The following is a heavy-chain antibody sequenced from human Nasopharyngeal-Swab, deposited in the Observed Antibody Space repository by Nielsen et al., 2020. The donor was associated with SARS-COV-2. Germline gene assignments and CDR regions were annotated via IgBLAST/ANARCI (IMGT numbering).Heavy chain of an antibody. V-gene: IGHV3-48*01. CDR1: GFTFSSYS. Sequence: GESLKISCAASGFTFSSYSMNWVRQAPGKGLEWVSYISSSSSTIYYADSVKGRFTISRDNAKNSLYLPMNSLRAEDTAVYYCAKVDFWSGYQQEIDYWGQGTLVTVSS. J-gene: IGHJ4*02. D-gene: IGHD3-3*01. CDR2: ISSSSSTI. CDR3: AKVDFWSGYQQEIDY.